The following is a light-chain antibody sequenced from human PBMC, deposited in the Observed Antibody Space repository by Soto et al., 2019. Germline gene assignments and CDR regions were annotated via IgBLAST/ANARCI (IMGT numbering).Light chain of an antibody. Sequence: QAVLAPPPPVFWGPRPRGTLSRPGRNPHNGAGYDVHWYQQLPGTAPKLLIYGNSNRPSGVPDRFSGSKSGTSASLAITGLQAEDEADYYCQSYDSSLSGSAVYVFGTGTKVTVL. J-gene: IGLJ1*01. V-gene: IGLV1-40*01. CDR2: GNS. CDR3: QSYDSSLSGSAVYV. CDR1: NPHNGAGYD.